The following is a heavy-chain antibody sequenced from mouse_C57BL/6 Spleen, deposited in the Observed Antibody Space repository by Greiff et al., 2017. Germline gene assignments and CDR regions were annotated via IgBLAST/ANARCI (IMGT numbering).Heavy chain of an antibody. Sequence: EVQLQESGGGLVQPGGSLSLSCAASGFTFTDYYMSWVRQPPGKALEWLGFIRNKANGYTTEYSASVKGRFTISRDNSQSILYLQMNALRAEDSATYYCAATVVAYYAMDYWGQGTSVTVSS. D-gene: IGHD1-1*01. CDR1: GFTFTDYY. J-gene: IGHJ4*01. CDR2: IRNKANGYTT. CDR3: AATVVAYYAMDY. V-gene: IGHV7-3*01.